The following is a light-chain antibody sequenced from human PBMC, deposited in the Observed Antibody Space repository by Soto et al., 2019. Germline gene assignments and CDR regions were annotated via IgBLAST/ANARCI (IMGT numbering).Light chain of an antibody. CDR2: DVS. J-gene: IGLJ1*01. Sequence: QSALTQPASVSGSPGQSITLSCTGTSSDVGAYNSVSWYQQHPGKAPKLIIYDVSTRPSGVSNRFSGSKSGNTASLTISGLQAEDEADYYRSSSTTSTTRVFGTGTKVTVL. V-gene: IGLV2-14*03. CDR1: SSDVGAYNS. CDR3: SSSTTSTTRV.